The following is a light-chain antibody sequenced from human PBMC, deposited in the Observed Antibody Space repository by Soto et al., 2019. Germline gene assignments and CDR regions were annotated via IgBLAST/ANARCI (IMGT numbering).Light chain of an antibody. CDR2: AAA. V-gene: IGKV1-39*01. CDR1: QGIGTS. J-gene: IGKJ2*01. CDR3: PWFFA. Sequence: DIQMTQSPSSLSASVGDSVTITCRASQGIGTSLNWYQPRAGRDPKLLIFAAATLQSGLPSRFSGSGSWTDFTFAISSVEPEEFASDYGPWFFAFDHGNKVAIK.